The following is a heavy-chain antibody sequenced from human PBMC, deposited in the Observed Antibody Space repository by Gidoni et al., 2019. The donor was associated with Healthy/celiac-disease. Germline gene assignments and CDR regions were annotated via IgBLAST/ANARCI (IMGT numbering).Heavy chain of an antibody. D-gene: IGHD2-2*01. CDR3: TTVVPAAPYYYYYMDV. V-gene: IGHV3-15*01. J-gene: IGHJ6*03. CDR2: IKSKTDGGTT. CDR1: GFTFSNAW. Sequence: EVQLVESGGGLVKPGGSLRLACAASGFTFSNAWMSWVRHAPGKGLEWVGRIKSKTDGGTTYYAAPVKGRFTISRDDSKNTLYLQMNSLKTEDTAVYYCTTVVPAAPYYYYYMDVWGKGTTVTVSS.